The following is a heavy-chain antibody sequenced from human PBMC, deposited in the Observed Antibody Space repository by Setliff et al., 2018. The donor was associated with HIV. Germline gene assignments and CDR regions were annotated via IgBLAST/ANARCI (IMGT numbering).Heavy chain of an antibody. V-gene: IGHV4-59*11. CDR1: GGSISSHY. D-gene: IGHD5-18*01. CDR2: IYYSGST. CDR3: ARTEDYSYGVAPFDY. Sequence: SETLSLTCTVSGGSISSHYWNWIRQPPGKGLEWIGYIYYSGSTNYSPSLKSRVTISVDTSKNQFSLKLSSVTAADTAVYYCARTEDYSYGVAPFDYWGHGTLVTVSS. J-gene: IGHJ4*01.